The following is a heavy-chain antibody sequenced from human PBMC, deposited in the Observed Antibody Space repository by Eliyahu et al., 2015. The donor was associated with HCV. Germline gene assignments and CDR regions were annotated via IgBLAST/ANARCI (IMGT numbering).Heavy chain of an antibody. CDR3: ARQCVGCFGEFSSGVSSYALDV. D-gene: IGHD3-10*01. Sequence: QVQLQESGPGLVKPSETLSLTCTXSGDSISSYCWTWIRQSAGKGLEWIGRIHSTGNTNYNPSLKSRLTMSVDMSKNEFSLRLTSVTAADTAVYFCARQCVGCFGEFSSGVSSYALDVWGQGTTVTVSS. CDR1: GDSISSYC. CDR2: IHSTGNT. J-gene: IGHJ6*01. V-gene: IGHV4-4*07.